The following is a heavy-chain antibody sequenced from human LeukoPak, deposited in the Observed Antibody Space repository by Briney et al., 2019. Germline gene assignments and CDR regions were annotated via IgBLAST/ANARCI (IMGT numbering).Heavy chain of an antibody. Sequence: ASVKVSCKASGYTFTSYAMNWVRQAPGQGLEWMGWINTNTGNPTYAQGFTGRFVFSLDTSVSTAYLQISSLKAEDTAVYYCARGLRRDVLMVYRELLTLDYWGQGTLVTVSS. J-gene: IGHJ4*02. CDR2: INTNTGNP. V-gene: IGHV7-4-1*02. CDR1: GYTFTSYA. CDR3: ARGLRRDVLMVYRELLTLDY. D-gene: IGHD2-8*01.